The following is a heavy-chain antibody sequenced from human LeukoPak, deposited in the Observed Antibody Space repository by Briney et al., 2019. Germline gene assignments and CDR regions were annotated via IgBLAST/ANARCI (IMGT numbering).Heavy chain of an antibody. Sequence: GGSLRLSCAASGFTFSNAWMSWVRQAPGKGLEWVGRIKSKTDGGTTDYAAPVKGRFTISRDDSKNTLYLQMNSLRAEDTAVYYCARDRFSYGYYYGMDVXGXGXTVTVSS. J-gene: IGHJ6*01. CDR2: IKSKTDGGTT. D-gene: IGHD5-18*01. CDR1: GFTFSNAW. CDR3: ARDRFSYGYYYGMDV. V-gene: IGHV3-15*01.